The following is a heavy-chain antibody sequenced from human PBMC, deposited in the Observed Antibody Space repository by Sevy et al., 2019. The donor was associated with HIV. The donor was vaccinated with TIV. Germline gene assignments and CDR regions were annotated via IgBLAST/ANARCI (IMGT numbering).Heavy chain of an antibody. CDR2: ISSSSTYI. J-gene: IGHJ6*02. CDR1: GSTFSSST. CDR3: AKEGGSYYYYYGMDV. Sequence: GSLRLSCAASGSTFSSSTMNWVRQAPGKGLEWVSSISSSSTYIYYADSLKGRFTISRDNAKNSLYLQMNSLRAEDTAVYYCAKEGGSYYYYYGMDVWGLGTTVTVSS. V-gene: IGHV3-21*01. D-gene: IGHD3-16*01.